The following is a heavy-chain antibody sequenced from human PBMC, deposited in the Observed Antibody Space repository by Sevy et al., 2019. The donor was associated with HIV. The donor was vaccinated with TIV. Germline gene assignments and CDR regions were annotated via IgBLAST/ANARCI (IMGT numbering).Heavy chain of an antibody. CDR3: ASGFRLIFGVVIPTGDWFDP. D-gene: IGHD3-3*01. J-gene: IGHJ5*02. CDR2: ISAYNGNI. V-gene: IGHV1-18*01. Sequence: ASVKVSCKDSGYTFTSYGISWVRQAPGQGLEWMGWISAYNGNINYPQKLQGRVTMTTDTSTSTAYMELRSLRADDTAVYYCASGFRLIFGVVIPTGDWFDPWGQGTLVTVSS. CDR1: GYTFTSYG.